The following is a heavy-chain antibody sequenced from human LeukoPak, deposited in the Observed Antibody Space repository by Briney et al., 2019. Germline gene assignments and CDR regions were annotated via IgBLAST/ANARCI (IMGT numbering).Heavy chain of an antibody. V-gene: IGHV1-2*02. CDR2: INPNSGGT. J-gene: IGHJ4*02. CDR3: ARESWGNYDSSGYPDY. CDR1: GYTFTGYY. Sequence: ASVKVSCKASGYTFTGYYMHWVRQAPGQGLEWMGWINPNSGGTNYAPKFQGRVTMTRDTSISTAYMELSRLRSDDTAVYYCARESWGNYDSSGYPDYWGQGTLVTVSS. D-gene: IGHD3-22*01.